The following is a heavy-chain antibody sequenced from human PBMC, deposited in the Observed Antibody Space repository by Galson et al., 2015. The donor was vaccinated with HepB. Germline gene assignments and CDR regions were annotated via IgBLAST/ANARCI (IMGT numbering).Heavy chain of an antibody. CDR1: GFTVNTR. V-gene: IGHV3-53*01. J-gene: IGHJ4*02. Sequence: SLRLSCAASGFTVNTRMSWFRQAPGKGLEWVSVIYGRGNTYYADSVKGRFTISRDNSKNTLYLQINSLGAEDTAMYYCAREREGNPEAEFWGQGTLVTVSS. D-gene: IGHD5-24*01. CDR2: IYGRGNT. CDR3: AREREGNPEAEF.